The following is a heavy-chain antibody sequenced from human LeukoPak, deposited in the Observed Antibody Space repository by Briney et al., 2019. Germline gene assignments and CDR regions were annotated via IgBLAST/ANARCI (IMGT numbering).Heavy chain of an antibody. Sequence: GGSLRLSCAASGFAMSSNYMSWVRQAPGKGLEWVGFIRSKAYGGTTEYAASVKGRFTISRDDSKSIAYLQMNSLKTEDTAVYYCTRSTPYYYDSSGYYQNFVYWGQGTLVTVSS. D-gene: IGHD3-22*01. CDR2: IRSKAYGGTT. V-gene: IGHV3-49*04. CDR3: TRSTPYYYDSSGYYQNFVY. J-gene: IGHJ4*02. CDR1: GFAMSSNY.